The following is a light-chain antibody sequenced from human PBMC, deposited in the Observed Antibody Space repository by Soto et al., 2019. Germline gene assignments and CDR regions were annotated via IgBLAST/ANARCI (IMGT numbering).Light chain of an antibody. CDR1: QTISSW. CDR3: QHYNGYSEA. V-gene: IGKV1-5*03. Sequence: DIQMAQPPSTLSGSVGDRVTITCRASQTISSWLAWYQQKPGKAPKLLIYKASTLKSGVPSRFSDSGSGTEFTLTISSLQPDDFATYYCQHYNGYSEAFGQGTKVELK. J-gene: IGKJ1*01. CDR2: KAS.